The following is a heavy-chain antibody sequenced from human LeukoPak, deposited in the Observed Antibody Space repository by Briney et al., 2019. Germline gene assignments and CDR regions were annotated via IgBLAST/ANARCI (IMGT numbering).Heavy chain of an antibody. CDR3: AKDRRDGYTADAFDI. J-gene: IGHJ3*02. V-gene: IGHV3-23*01. CDR1: GSTFSSYA. Sequence: GGSLRLSCAASGSTFSSYAMSWVRQAPGKGLEWVSAISGSGGSTFYADSVKGRFTISRDNSKNTLYLQMNSLRAEDTAVYYCAKDRRDGYTADAFDIWGQGTMVTVSS. CDR2: ISGSGGST. D-gene: IGHD5-24*01.